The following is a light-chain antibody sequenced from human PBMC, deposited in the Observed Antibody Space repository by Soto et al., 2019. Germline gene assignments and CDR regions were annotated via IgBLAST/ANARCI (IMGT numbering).Light chain of an antibody. V-gene: IGKV3-20*01. CDR3: QQFSSYPLT. CDR1: QSVTSK. CDR2: GAS. J-gene: IGKJ4*01. Sequence: EVVLTQSPGTLSLSPGDRATLSCGASQSVTSKLAWYQQKPGQAPRLLISGASNRATGIPDRFSGSGSGTDFTLTISRLEPDDFALYFCQQFSSYPLTFGGGTKVDIK.